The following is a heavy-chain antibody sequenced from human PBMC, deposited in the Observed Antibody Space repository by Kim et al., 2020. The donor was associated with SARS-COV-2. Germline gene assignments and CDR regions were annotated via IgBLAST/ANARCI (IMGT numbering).Heavy chain of an antibody. Sequence: GGSLRLSCAASGFTFSSYSMNWVRQAPGKGLEWVSSISSSSSYIYYADSVKGRFTISRDNAKNSLYLQMNSLRAEDTAVYYCARLRSPCGYVERDQNFDYWGQGTLVTVSS. V-gene: IGHV3-21*04. J-gene: IGHJ4*02. CDR3: ARLRSPCGYVERDQNFDY. CDR1: GFTFSSYS. D-gene: IGHD5-12*01. CDR2: ISSSSSYI.